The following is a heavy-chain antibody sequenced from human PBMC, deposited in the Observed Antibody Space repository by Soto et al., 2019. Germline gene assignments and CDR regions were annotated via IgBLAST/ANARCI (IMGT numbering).Heavy chain of an antibody. J-gene: IGHJ4*02. CDR1: GFTFSSYG. CDR3: AKDQVFDY. Sequence: QVQLVESGGGVVQPGRSLRLSCVASGFTFSSYGMHWVRQAPGKGLEWVAVISYDGSNKYYADSVKGRFTISRDNSKNTLYLQMNSLRAEDTAVYYCAKDQVFDYWGQGTLVTVSS. CDR2: ISYDGSNK. V-gene: IGHV3-30*18.